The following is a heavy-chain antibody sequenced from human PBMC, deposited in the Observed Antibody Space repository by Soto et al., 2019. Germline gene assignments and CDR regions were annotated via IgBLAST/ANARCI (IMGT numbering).Heavy chain of an antibody. V-gene: IGHV1-46*03. D-gene: IGHD3-9*01. CDR3: ARDRRDPGILRYFDWLRTEYYFDY. Sequence: ASVKVSCKASGYTFTSYYMHWVRQAPGQGLEWMGIINPSGGSTSYAQKFQGRVTMTRDTSTSTVYMELSSLRSEDTAVYYCARDRRDPGILRYFDWLRTEYYFDYWGQGTLVTVSS. J-gene: IGHJ4*02. CDR2: INPSGGST. CDR1: GYTFTSYY.